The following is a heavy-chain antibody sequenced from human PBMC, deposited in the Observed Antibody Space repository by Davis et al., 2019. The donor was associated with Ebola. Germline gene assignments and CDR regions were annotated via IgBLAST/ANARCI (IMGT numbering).Heavy chain of an antibody. J-gene: IGHJ5*02. CDR2: IYPGDSDT. CDR1: GYSFTSYW. Sequence: GESLKIPCKGSGYSFTSYWIGRVRQMPGKGLEWMGIIYPGDSDTRYSPSFQGQVTISADKSISTAYLQWSSLKASDTAMYYCARAAIRRTLDWFDPWGQGTLVTVSS. V-gene: IGHV5-51*01. D-gene: IGHD2-15*01. CDR3: ARAAIRRTLDWFDP.